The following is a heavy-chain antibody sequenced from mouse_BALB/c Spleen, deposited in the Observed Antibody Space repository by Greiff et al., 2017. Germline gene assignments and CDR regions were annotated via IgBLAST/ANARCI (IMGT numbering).Heavy chain of an antibody. D-gene: IGHD2-2*01. CDR1: GYTFTSYT. Sequence: VQLQQSAAELARPGASVKMSCKASGYTFTSYTMHWVKQRPGQGLEWIGYINPSSGYTEYNQKFKDKTTLTADKSSSTAYMQLSSLTSEDSAVYYCARGLRLDWYFDVWGAGTTVTVSS. J-gene: IGHJ1*01. V-gene: IGHV1-4*02. CDR3: ARGLRLDWYFDV. CDR2: INPSSGYT.